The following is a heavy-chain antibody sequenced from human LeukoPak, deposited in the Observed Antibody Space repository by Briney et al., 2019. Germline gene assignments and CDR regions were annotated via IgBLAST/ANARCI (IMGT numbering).Heavy chain of an antibody. V-gene: IGHV3-23*01. Sequence: PGGSLRLSCSMSGFTLSHYAMSWVRQAPGKGLEWVSTISGSGSNTYYADSVKGRFTISRDNSKNTLYLQMNSLRAEDTAVYYCAKASTTGTTVTTPGYWGQGTLVTVSS. CDR2: ISGSGSNT. D-gene: IGHD4-17*01. CDR1: GFTLSHYA. J-gene: IGHJ4*02. CDR3: AKASTTGTTVTTPGY.